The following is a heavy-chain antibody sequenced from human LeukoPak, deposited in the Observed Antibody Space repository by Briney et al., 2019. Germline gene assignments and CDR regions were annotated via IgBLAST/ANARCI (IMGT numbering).Heavy chain of an antibody. Sequence: SETLSLTCTVSGGSISAYYWNRIRQPAGKGLEWIGRIYTSGSANYNPSLKSRVTIPVDTSKNQFSLRLSSVTAADTAVYYCARGHYYDFWSGYYQGWFDPWGQGTLVTVSS. D-gene: IGHD3-3*01. CDR3: ARGHYYDFWSGYYQGWFDP. CDR1: GGSISAYY. V-gene: IGHV4-4*07. CDR2: IYTSGSA. J-gene: IGHJ5*02.